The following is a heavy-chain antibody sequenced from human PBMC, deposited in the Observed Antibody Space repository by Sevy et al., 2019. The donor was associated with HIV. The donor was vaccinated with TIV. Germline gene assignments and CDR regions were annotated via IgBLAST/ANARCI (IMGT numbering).Heavy chain of an antibody. V-gene: IGHV4-4*07. CDR3: ARQLHLVRRDYYGVDV. CDR2: IYASGST. CDR1: GGSISSYY. Sequence: SETLSLTCTVSGGSISSYYWTWIRQPAGKGLEWIGRIYASGSTNYNPSLKSRVTMSVDTSKKHFSLKLSSVTAADTAVYYCARQLHLVRRDYYGVDVWGQGTTVTVSS. J-gene: IGHJ6*02. D-gene: IGHD6-13*01.